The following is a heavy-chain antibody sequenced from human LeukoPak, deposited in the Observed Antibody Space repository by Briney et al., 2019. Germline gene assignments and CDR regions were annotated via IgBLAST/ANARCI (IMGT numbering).Heavy chain of an antibody. CDR2: INPDGSST. D-gene: IGHD6-13*01. V-gene: IGHV3-74*01. J-gene: IGHJ4*02. CDR1: GLTFSNYW. Sequence: PGGSLRLSCAASGLTFSNYWMHWVRQAPGKGLVWVSRINPDGSSTTYADSVKGRFTISRDNSKNTLYLQMNSLRAEDTAVYYCARDGGLSRIAAAGYYFDYWGQGTLVTVSS. CDR3: ARDGGLSRIAAAGYYFDY.